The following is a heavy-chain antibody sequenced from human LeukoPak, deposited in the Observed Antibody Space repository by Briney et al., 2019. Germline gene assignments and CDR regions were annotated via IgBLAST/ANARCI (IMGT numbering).Heavy chain of an antibody. D-gene: IGHD2-2*01. V-gene: IGHV4-39*07. CDR1: GGSISSSSYY. J-gene: IGHJ6*02. Sequence: SETLSLTCTVSGGSISSSSYYWGWIRQPPGKGLEWIGSFYYSGSTYYNLSLKSRVTISVDTSKNQFSLKLSSVTAADTAVYYCASTNYCSSTSCPYGMDVWGQGTTVTVSS. CDR2: FYYSGST. CDR3: ASTNYCSSTSCPYGMDV.